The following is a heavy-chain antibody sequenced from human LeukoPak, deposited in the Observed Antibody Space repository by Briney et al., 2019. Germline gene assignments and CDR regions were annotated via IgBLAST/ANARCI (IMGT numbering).Heavy chain of an antibody. J-gene: IGHJ3*02. D-gene: IGHD2-15*01. CDR2: ISYDGSNK. Sequence: GGSLRLSCAASGFTFSSYAMHWVRQAPGKGLVWVAVISYDGSNKYYADSVKGRFTISRDNSKNTLYLQMNSLRAEDTAVYYSARDARPCSGDNCYSKDAFDIWGQGTMVTVSS. CDR3: ARDARPCSGDNCYSKDAFDI. CDR1: GFTFSSYA. V-gene: IGHV3-30*01.